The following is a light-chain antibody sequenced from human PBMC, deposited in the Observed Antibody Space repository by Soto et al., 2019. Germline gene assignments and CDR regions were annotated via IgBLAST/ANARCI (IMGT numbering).Light chain of an antibody. J-gene: IGKJ1*01. V-gene: IGKV3-20*01. CDR1: QSLSVSY. CDR3: NQFGDSPQT. Sequence: EIVLTQSPGTLSLSPGDRATLSCRASQSLSVSYMAWYQQRPGQAPRLLIYGTSTRAAGVTERFSGSGSGTDFTLAISRLEPEDFAVYYCNQFGDSPQTFGQGTTVEI. CDR2: GTS.